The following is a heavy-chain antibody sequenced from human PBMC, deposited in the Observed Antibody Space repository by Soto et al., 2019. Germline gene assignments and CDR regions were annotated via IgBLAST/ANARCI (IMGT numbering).Heavy chain of an antibody. V-gene: IGHV4-4*02. J-gene: IGHJ3*02. D-gene: IGHD4-17*01. CDR3: ARDGDYGDAFDI. Sequence: EILSLTCAVSGGCISSSNWWSWVRQPPVKGLEWIGEIYHSGSTNYNPSLKSRVTISVDKSKNQFSLKLSSVTAADTAVYYCARDGDYGDAFDIWGQGTMVTVSS. CDR2: IYHSGST. CDR1: GGCISSSNW.